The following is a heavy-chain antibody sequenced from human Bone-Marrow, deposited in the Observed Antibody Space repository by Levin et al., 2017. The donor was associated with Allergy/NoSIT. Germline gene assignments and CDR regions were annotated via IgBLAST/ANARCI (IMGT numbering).Heavy chain of an antibody. Sequence: LPGGSLRLSCAASGFSFNTYNMHWVRQAPGKGLECISYISSGSGTSDYADSVKGRFTISRDNANNSMYLQMNSLRAEDTAVYYCARETTYYFDTGGDLRAGWYFDLWGRGTLVTVSS. V-gene: IGHV3-48*01. CDR2: ISSGSGTS. J-gene: IGHJ2*01. CDR3: ARETTYYFDTGGDLRAGWYFDL. D-gene: IGHD3-22*01. CDR1: GFSFNTYN.